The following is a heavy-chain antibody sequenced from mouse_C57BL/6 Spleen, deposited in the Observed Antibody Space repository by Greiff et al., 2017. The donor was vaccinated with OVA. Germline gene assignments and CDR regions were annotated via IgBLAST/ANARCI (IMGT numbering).Heavy chain of an antibody. CDR1: GFTFTDYY. D-gene: IGHD1-1*01. CDR2: IRNKANGYTT. V-gene: IGHV7-3*01. CDR3: ARYNYGLLDY. J-gene: IGHJ2*01. Sequence: EVQGVESGGGLVQPGGSLSLSCAASGFTFTDYYMSWVRQPPGKALEWLGFIRNKANGYTTEYSASVKGRFTISRDNSQSILYLRMNAQRAEDSATYYCARYNYGLLDYWGQGTTLTVSS.